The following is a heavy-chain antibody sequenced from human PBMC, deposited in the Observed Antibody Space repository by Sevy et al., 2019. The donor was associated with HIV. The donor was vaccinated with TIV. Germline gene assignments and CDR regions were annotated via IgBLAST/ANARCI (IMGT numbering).Heavy chain of an antibody. CDR1: GGTFSSYA. V-gene: IGHV1-69*13. D-gene: IGHD6-13*01. J-gene: IGHJ6*02. CDR2: IIPILGTA. CDR3: ARDHGIAAAGTSMDV. Sequence: ASVKVSCKASGGTFSSYAISWVRQAPGQGLEWMGGIIPILGTANYAQKFQGRVTITADESTSTAYMELSSLRSEDTAVYYCARDHGIAAAGTSMDVWGQGTTVTVSS.